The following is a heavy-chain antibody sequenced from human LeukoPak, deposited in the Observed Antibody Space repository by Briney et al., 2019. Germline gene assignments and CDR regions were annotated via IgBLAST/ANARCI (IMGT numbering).Heavy chain of an antibody. Sequence: GGSLRLSCAASGFTFSSYSMNWVRQAPGKGLEWVSYISSSSSTIYYADSVKGRFTISRDNAKNSLYLQMSSLRAEDTAVYYCARDSSSWHYYYYYYYMDVWGKGTTVTVSS. CDR1: GFTFSSYS. V-gene: IGHV3-48*01. CDR2: ISSSSSTI. CDR3: ARDSSSWHYYYYYYYMDV. D-gene: IGHD6-13*01. J-gene: IGHJ6*03.